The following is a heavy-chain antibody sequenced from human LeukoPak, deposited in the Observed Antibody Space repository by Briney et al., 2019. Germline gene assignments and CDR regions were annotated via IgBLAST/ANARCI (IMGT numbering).Heavy chain of an antibody. CDR1: GYTFTNYS. D-gene: IGHD1-20*01. J-gene: IGHJ4*02. V-gene: IGHV1-18*01. Sequence: ASVKVSCKASGYTFTNYSISWVRQAPGQGLEWMGWISAYNGNTNYAQKLQGRVTMTTDTSTSTAYMELRSLRSDDATVYYCARDGNSNDDGYWGQGTLVTVSS. CDR2: ISAYNGNT. CDR3: ARDGNSNDDGY.